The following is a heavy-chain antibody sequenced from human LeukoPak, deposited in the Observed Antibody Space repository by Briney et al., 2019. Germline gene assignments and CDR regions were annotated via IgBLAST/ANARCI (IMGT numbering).Heavy chain of an antibody. D-gene: IGHD4-17*01. V-gene: IGHV3-23*05. CDR2: GHSTI. CDR3: VRDSSFGDYSTAFDY. J-gene: IGHJ4*02. CDR1: GCIFSNHA. Sequence: GGSLTLSCAASGCIFSNHAMTWVRPAPGKGLEWVSSGHSTIDYADSVKGRVIISRDNSKNTLYLQMNRLRAEDTAVYYCVRDSSFGDYSTAFDYWGQGALVIASS.